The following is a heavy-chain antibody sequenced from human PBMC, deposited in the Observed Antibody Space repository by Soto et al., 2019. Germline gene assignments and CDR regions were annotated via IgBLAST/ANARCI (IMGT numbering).Heavy chain of an antibody. CDR3: ARFLGGIPARPFDC. CDR1: GVSFSDSY. D-gene: IGHD6-6*01. CDR2: ISGSSITI. V-gene: IGHV3-11*01. J-gene: IGHJ4*02. Sequence: QVHLVESGGGLVKPGGSVRLSCAASGVSFSDSYMSWVRQAPGRGLEWVSYISGSSITISHADSVKGRFTISRDNGKNSVYLQMASLRAEDTAVYYCARFLGGIPARPFDCWGQGTLVTVSS.